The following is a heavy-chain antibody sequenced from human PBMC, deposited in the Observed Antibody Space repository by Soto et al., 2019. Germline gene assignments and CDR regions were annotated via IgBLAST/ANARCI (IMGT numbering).Heavy chain of an antibody. CDR1: GYRFTNYW. J-gene: IGHJ6*02. Sequence: GESLKISCKGSGYRFTNYWISWVRQMPGKGLEWMGKIDPSDSYTKYSPSFQGHVTISADKSTNTAFLQWRSLKTPDTAMYYCARTVTYYCYDMDVWGQGTTVTVSS. V-gene: IGHV5-10-1*01. D-gene: IGHD4-4*01. CDR2: IDPSDSYT. CDR3: ARTVTYYCYDMDV.